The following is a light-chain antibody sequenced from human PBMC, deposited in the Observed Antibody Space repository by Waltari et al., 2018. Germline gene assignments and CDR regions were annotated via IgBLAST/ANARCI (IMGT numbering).Light chain of an antibody. V-gene: IGKV3-20*01. CDR2: GAS. Sequence: EIVLTQSPGTLSLSPGESATLSCRASQSVTSSHLARYQQKPGQAPRLLIYGASSRATAIPDRLSGSGSGTDFTLTISRLEAEDFAVYYCQQYGSSPRTFGQGTKVEIK. J-gene: IGKJ1*01. CDR3: QQYGSSPRT. CDR1: QSVTSSH.